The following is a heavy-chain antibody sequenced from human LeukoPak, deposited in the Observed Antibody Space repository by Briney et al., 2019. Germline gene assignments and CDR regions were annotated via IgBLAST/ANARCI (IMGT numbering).Heavy chain of an antibody. J-gene: IGHJ4*02. CDR3: ARQPYYYDSSGYPAPSYFDC. Sequence: PSETLSLTCTVSGGSISSDYWSWIRQPPGKGLEWIGYIYYSGNTNYNPSLKSRVTISVDTSKNQFSLKLSSVTAADTAVYYCARQPYYYDSSGYPAPSYFDCWGQGTLVTVSS. V-gene: IGHV4-59*08. CDR1: GGSISSDY. D-gene: IGHD3-22*01. CDR2: IYYSGNT.